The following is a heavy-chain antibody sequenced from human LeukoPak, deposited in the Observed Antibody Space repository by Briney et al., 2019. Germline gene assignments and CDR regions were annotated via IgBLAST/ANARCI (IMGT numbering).Heavy chain of an antibody. Sequence: GGSLRLSCAASGFTFSSYIMNWVRQAPGKGLEWGSSISGSSSYIYYADSVKGRFTISRDNAKKSLYLQMNSLRADDTAVYYCATDRRGYKSRKGAYYFDYWGQGTLVTVSS. V-gene: IGHV3-21*01. D-gene: IGHD5-18*01. J-gene: IGHJ4*02. CDR1: GFTFSSYI. CDR3: ATDRRGYKSRKGAYYFDY. CDR2: ISGSSSYI.